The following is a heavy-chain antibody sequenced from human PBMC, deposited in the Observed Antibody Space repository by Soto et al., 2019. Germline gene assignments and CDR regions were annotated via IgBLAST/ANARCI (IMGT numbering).Heavy chain of an antibody. Sequence: VGSLRLSCAASGFTFSKFAMNWVRQAPGKGLEWVSAISNSFSDGNTHYADSVEGRFTVSRHNDKNTVFLEMNGLRADDTAVYYCAKVFSPEGGNYFDSWGQGTQVTVSS. CDR1: GFTFSKFA. V-gene: IGHV3-23*01. J-gene: IGHJ4*02. CDR3: AKVFSPEGGNYFDS. CDR2: ISNSFSDGNT.